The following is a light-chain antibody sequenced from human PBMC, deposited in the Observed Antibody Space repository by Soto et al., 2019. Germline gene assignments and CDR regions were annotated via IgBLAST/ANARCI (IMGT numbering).Light chain of an antibody. CDR3: QQLNSYPLT. J-gene: IGKJ4*01. Sequence: DIQLTQSPSFLSASVGDRVTITCRASQDISSYLAWYQQKPGKAPKLLIYAASTLQSGVPSRFSGSGSGTEFTLTISSLQPEDFATFYCQQLNSYPLTFGGGTQVEI. CDR1: QDISSY. V-gene: IGKV1-9*01. CDR2: AAS.